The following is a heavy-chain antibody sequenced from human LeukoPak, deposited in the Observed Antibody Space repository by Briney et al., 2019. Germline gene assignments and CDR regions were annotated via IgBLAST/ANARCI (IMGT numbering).Heavy chain of an antibody. Sequence: GGSLRLSCAASGFTFSSYAMSWVRQAPGKGLEWVSGISGSLGSTYYADSVKGRFTISRDNSKNTLYLQMNSLRAEDTAVYYCAKLGYSSGWYDYWGQGTLVTVSS. D-gene: IGHD6-19*01. CDR3: AKLGYSSGWYDY. CDR2: ISGSLGST. CDR1: GFTFSSYA. V-gene: IGHV3-23*01. J-gene: IGHJ4*02.